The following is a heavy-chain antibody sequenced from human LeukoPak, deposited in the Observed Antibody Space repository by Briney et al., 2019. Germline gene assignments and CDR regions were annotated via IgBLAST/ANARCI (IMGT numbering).Heavy chain of an antibody. CDR3: AREGFCSGVICSYDN. Sequence: GRSLRLSCAASGFTFTNYWMNWVRQAPGKGLEWVARIKQDGSEKYYVESVKGRFTISRDNAKNSLYLRMDSLRAEDTAVYYCAREGFCSGVICSYDNWGQGTLATVSS. D-gene: IGHD2-15*01. CDR1: GFTFTNYW. V-gene: IGHV3-7*01. J-gene: IGHJ4*02. CDR2: IKQDGSEK.